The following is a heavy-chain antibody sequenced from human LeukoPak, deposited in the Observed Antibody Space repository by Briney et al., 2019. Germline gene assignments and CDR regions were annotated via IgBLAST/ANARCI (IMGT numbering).Heavy chain of an antibody. J-gene: IGHJ4*02. D-gene: IGHD6-19*01. Sequence: GGSLRLSCAASGFTFSSFAMNWVRQAPGKGLEWVSYISSAASTRYYADSVKGRFTISRDNAKNSLFLQMNSLRAEDTAVYYCARGPAAGNLLGYWGQGTLVTVSS. V-gene: IGHV3-48*03. CDR3: ARGPAAGNLLGY. CDR2: ISSAASTR. CDR1: GFTFSSFA.